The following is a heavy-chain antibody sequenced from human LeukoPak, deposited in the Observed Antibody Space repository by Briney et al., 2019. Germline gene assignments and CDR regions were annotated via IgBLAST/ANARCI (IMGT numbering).Heavy chain of an antibody. CDR1: GFTFSSYA. J-gene: IGHJ6*04. Sequence: GGSLRLSCAASGFTFSSYAMSWVRQAPGKGLEWVSAISGSGGSTYYADSVKGRFTISRDNSKNTLYLQMNSLRAEDTAVYYCAKAYCSSTSCHEDVWGKGTTVTVSS. CDR2: ISGSGGST. D-gene: IGHD2-2*01. V-gene: IGHV3-23*01. CDR3: AKAYCSSTSCHEDV.